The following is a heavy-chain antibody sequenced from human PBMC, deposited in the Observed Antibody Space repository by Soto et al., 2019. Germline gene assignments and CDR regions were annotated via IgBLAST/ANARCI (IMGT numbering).Heavy chain of an antibody. CDR1: GFTFSSYW. CDR2: INSDGSST. Sequence: EVQLVESGGGLVQPGGSLRLSCAASGFTFSSYWMHWVRQAPGKGLVWVSRINSDGSSTSYADSVKGRFTISRDNAKNTLYLQMNSLRAEDTAVYYCARDPSQDFWSGPKAGFDPWGQGTLVTVSS. J-gene: IGHJ5*02. CDR3: ARDPSQDFWSGPKAGFDP. D-gene: IGHD3-3*01. V-gene: IGHV3-74*01.